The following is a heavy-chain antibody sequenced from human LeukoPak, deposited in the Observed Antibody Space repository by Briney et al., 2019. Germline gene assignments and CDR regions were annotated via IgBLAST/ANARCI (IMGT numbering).Heavy chain of an antibody. Sequence: PSETLSLTCAVYGGSFSGYYWSWIRQPPGKGLEWIGEINHSGSTNYNPSLTSRVTISVDTSKNQFSLKLSLVTAADTAVYYCARGRHGYYYYMDVWGKGTTVTVSS. CDR1: GGSFSGYY. CDR2: INHSGST. CDR3: ARGRHGYYYYMDV. V-gene: IGHV4-34*01. J-gene: IGHJ6*03.